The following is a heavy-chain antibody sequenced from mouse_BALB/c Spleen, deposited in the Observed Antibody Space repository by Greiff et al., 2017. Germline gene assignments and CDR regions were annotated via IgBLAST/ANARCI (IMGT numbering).Heavy chain of an antibody. Sequence: QVQLKESGAELVRPGVSVKISCKGSGYTFTDYAMHWVKQSHAKSLEWIGVISTYYGDASYNQKFKGKATMTVDKSSSTAYMELARLTSEDSAIYYCAREGTTVAMDYWGQGTSVTVSS. D-gene: IGHD1-1*01. CDR2: ISTYYGDA. J-gene: IGHJ4*01. V-gene: IGHV1S137*01. CDR1: GYTFTDYA. CDR3: AREGTTVAMDY.